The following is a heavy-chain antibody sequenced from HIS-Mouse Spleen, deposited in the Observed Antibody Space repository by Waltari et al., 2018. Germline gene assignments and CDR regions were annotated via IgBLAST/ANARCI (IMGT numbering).Heavy chain of an antibody. CDR1: GFTVSSNY. CDR3: AREIPYSSSWYDWYFDL. D-gene: IGHD6-13*01. CDR2: IYSGGST. Sequence: EVQLVESGGGLIQPGGSLRLSCAASGFTVSSNYMSWVRQAPGKGLGWVSVIYSGGSTYYAASVKGRFTISRDNSKNTLYLQMNSLRAEDTAVYYCAREIPYSSSWYDWYFDLWGRGTLVTVSS. J-gene: IGHJ2*01. V-gene: IGHV3-53*01.